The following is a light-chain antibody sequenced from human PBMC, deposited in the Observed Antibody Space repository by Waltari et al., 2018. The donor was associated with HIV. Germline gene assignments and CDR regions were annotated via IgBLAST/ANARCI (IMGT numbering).Light chain of an antibody. CDR3: AAWDDSLSGFYV. CDR1: SFNIGSNF. J-gene: IGLJ1*01. CDR2: RNN. V-gene: IGLV1-47*01. Sequence: QSVLTQPPSASGTPGQRVTIRCSGSSFNIGSNFVYWYQQLPGAAPKLLIYRNNQLPSGVPDRFSGSKSGTSASLAISGLRSEDEADYYCAAWDDSLSGFYVVGTGTKVTVL.